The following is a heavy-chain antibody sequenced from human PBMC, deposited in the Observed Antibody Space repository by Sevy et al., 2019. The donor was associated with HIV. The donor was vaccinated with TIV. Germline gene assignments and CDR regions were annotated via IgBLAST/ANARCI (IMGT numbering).Heavy chain of an antibody. V-gene: IGHV3-21*01. Sequence: GGSLRLSCVASGFTFSSYSMHWVRQALGKGLEWVSSVSSSSDYIYYADSVKGRFTISRDNAKNSLYLQMNSLRAEDTAVYYCAKSWGSITAAGLDYWGQGTLVTVSS. CDR1: GFTFSSYS. J-gene: IGHJ4*02. CDR2: VSSSSDYI. D-gene: IGHD6-13*01. CDR3: AKSWGSITAAGLDY.